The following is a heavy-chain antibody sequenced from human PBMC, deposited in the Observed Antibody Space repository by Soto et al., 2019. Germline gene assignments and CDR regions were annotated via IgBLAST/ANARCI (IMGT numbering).Heavy chain of an antibody. CDR2: ISPLFSTT. CDR1: GDLFNNYA. J-gene: IGHJ4*02. CDR3: SASSSVAAAGYFKV. Sequence: QVQLVQSGAEVKEPGSSVKVSCKATGDLFNNYAFNWVRQAPGQGLEWMGRISPLFSTTNYAQKFQGRVQIGADQLTTIFYLEVSNLESEDTGMYYCSASSSVAAAGYFKVWGQGTLVTVSP. V-gene: IGHV1-69*01. D-gene: IGHD6-13*01.